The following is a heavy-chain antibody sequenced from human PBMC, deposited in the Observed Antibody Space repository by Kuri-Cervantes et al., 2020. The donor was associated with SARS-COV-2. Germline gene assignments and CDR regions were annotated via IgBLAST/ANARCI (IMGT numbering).Heavy chain of an antibody. CDR3: ARGGSGDSRPSHYDIPDFYYTLDV. J-gene: IGHJ6*02. CDR1: GFSLTSYS. Sequence: LSLTCAASGFSLTSYSMTWVRQTPGKGLEWVSSISRTSTYKHYADSVKGRFSMSRDNAKNSLYLQLESLRVEDTAIYYCARGGSGDSRPSHYDIPDFYYTLDVWGQGTTVTVSS. V-gene: IGHV3-21*06. D-gene: IGHD3-9*01. CDR2: ISRTSTYK.